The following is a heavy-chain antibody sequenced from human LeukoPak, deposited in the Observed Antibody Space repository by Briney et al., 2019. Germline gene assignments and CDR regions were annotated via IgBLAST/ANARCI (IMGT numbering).Heavy chain of an antibody. CDR2: INTDGSST. CDR3: ARDSLPSPEDSAFDI. V-gene: IGHV3-74*01. D-gene: IGHD2-15*01. J-gene: IGHJ3*02. Sequence: GGSLRLSCAASGFTFSSYWMHWVRQAPGKGLVWASRINTDGSSTSYADCVKGRFTISRDNAKNTLYLQMNSLRAEDTAVYYCARDSLPSPEDSAFDIWGQGTMVTVSS. CDR1: GFTFSSYW.